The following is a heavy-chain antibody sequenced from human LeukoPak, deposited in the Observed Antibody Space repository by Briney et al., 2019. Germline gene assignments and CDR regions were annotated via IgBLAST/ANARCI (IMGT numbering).Heavy chain of an antibody. D-gene: IGHD2-2*02. V-gene: IGHV4-34*01. CDR3: ARSSKGYCSSTSCYIGTDP. CDR1: GGSFSGYH. Sequence: PSETLSLTCAVYGGSFSGYHWSWIRRPPGKGLEWIGEINHSGSTNYNPSLKCRVTISVDTSKNQFSLKLSSVTAADTAVYYCARSSKGYCSSTSCYIGTDPWGQGTLVTVSS. CDR2: INHSGST. J-gene: IGHJ5*02.